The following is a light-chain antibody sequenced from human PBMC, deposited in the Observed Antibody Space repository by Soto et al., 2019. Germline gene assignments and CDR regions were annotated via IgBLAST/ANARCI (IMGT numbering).Light chain of an antibody. J-gene: IGKJ2*01. Sequence: DIPMTQSPSTLSASVGDRVTITCRASQSISSWLAWYQQKPGKAPKLLINKASSLESGVPSRFSGSGSGSEFTLTISSLQPDDFATYYCQKYNSYPYTFGQGTKLEIK. CDR3: QKYNSYPYT. CDR1: QSISSW. V-gene: IGKV1-5*03. CDR2: KAS.